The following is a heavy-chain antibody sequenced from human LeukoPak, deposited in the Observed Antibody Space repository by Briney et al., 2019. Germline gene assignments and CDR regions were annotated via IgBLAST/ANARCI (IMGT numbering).Heavy chain of an antibody. CDR2: IYYSGST. V-gene: IGHV4-38-2*02. J-gene: IGHJ4*02. D-gene: IGHD3-22*01. CDR3: ARGAYDSSGYRLDY. Sequence: PSETLSLTCTVSGYSISSGYYWGWIRQPPGKGLEWIGYIYYSGSTNYNPSLKSRVTISVDTSKNQFSLKLSSVTAADTAVYYCARGAYDSSGYRLDYWGQGTLVTVSS. CDR1: GYSISSGYY.